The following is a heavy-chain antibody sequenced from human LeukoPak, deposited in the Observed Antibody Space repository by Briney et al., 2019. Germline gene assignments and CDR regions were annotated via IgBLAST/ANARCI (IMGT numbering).Heavy chain of an antibody. V-gene: IGHV4-59*01. CDR1: GGSFSGYY. J-gene: IGHJ5*02. CDR2: IHYSGST. CDR3: AREPPHYYDSSGYYYTQGGWFDP. D-gene: IGHD3-22*01. Sequence: SETLSLTCAVYGGSFSGYYWSWIRQPPGKGLEWIGYIHYSGSTNYNPSLKSRVTISVDTSKNQFSLKLSSVTAADTAVYYCAREPPHYYDSSGYYYTQGGWFDPWGQGTLVTVSS.